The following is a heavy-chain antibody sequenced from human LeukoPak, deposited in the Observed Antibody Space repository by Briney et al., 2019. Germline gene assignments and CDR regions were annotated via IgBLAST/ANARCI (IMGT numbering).Heavy chain of an antibody. CDR3: ARHQAITIFGGWFGP. J-gene: IGHJ5*02. CDR1: GGSFSGYY. CDR2: INHSGST. Sequence: SETLSLTCAVYGGSFSGYYWSWIRQPPGKGLEWIGEINHSGSTNYNPSLKSRVTISVDTSKNQFSLKLSSVTAADTAVYYCARHQAITIFGGWFGPWGQGTLVTVSS. D-gene: IGHD3-3*01. V-gene: IGHV4-34*01.